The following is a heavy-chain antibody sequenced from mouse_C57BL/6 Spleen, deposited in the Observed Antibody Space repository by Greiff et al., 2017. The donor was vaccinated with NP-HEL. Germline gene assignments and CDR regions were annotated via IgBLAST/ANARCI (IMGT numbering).Heavy chain of an antibody. V-gene: IGHV1-55*01. CDR2: IYPGSGST. CDR3: ARFRYYGSSYYWYFDV. Sequence: VKLQQPGAELVKPGASVKMSCKASGYTFTSYWITWVKQRPGQGLEWIGDIYPGSGSTNYNAKFKSKATLTVDTSSSTAYMQLSSLTSEDSAVYYCARFRYYGSSYYWYFDVWGTGTTVTVSS. D-gene: IGHD1-1*01. CDR1: GYTFTSYW. J-gene: IGHJ1*03.